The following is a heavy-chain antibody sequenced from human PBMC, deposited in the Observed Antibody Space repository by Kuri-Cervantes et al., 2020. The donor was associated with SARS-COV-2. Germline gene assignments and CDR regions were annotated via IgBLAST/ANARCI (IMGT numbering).Heavy chain of an antibody. CDR1: GYTFTSYG. J-gene: IGHJ4*02. Sequence: ASVKVSCKASGYTFTSYGISWVRQAPGQGLEWMRWISAYNGNTNYAQKLQGRVTMTTDTSTSTAYMELSSLRSEDTAVYYCATNYVWGSYRYYFDYWGQGTPVTVSS. D-gene: IGHD3-16*02. CDR2: ISAYNGNT. V-gene: IGHV1-18*01. CDR3: ATNYVWGSYRYYFDY.